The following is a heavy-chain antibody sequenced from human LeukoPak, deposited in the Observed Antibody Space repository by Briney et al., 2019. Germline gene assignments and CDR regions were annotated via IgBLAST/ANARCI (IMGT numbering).Heavy chain of an antibody. V-gene: IGHV3-11*01. CDR2: ISTMGTTK. D-gene: IGHD2-2*01. CDR1: GFTFSDYY. Sequence: GGSLRFSCAASGFTFSDYYMRWMRPAPGQGLEWVAYISTMGTTKYHADSVKGRFTISRDNAKNSLYLQMNSLRAEDTAVYYCAREHCSTASCYFDSWGQGSLVTVSS. CDR3: AREHCSTASCYFDS. J-gene: IGHJ5*01.